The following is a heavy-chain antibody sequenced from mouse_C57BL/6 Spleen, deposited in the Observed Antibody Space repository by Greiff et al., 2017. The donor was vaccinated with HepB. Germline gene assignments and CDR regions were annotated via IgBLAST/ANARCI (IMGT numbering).Heavy chain of an antibody. V-gene: IGHV5-16*01. CDR3: ARGGYYGNPYWYFDF. Sequence: EVQRVESEGGLVQPGSSMKLSCTASGFTFSDYYMAWVRQVPEKGLEWVANINYDGSSTYYLDSLKSRFIISRDNAKNILYLQMSSLKSEDTATYYCARGGYYGNPYWYFDFWGTGTTVTVSS. D-gene: IGHD2-1*01. CDR1: GFTFSDYY. J-gene: IGHJ1*03. CDR2: INYDGSST.